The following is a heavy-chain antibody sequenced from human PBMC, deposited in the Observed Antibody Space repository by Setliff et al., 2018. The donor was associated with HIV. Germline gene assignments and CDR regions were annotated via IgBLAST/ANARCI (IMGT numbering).Heavy chain of an antibody. CDR2: IFPGGNT. D-gene: IGHD6-13*01. CDR3: ARESPSSSWFYFDF. CDR1: GFSISSNYY. V-gene: IGHV4-38-2*02. J-gene: IGHJ4*02. Sequence: SETLSLTCTVSGFSISSNYYWGWIRQPPGKGLEWIGSIFPGGNTFYNPSLKSRVTVSVDTSKNQFSLKLGSVTAADTAVYYCARESPSSSWFYFDFWGQGTLVTVSS.